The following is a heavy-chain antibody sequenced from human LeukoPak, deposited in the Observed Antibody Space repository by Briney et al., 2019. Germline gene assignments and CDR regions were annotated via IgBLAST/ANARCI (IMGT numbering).Heavy chain of an antibody. V-gene: IGHV3-30-3*01. Sequence: QPGRSLRLSCAASGFTVSSYAMHWVRPAPGKGLEWVAVISYDGGNKYYADSVKGRFTISRDNAKNSLYLQMNSLRAEDTAVYYCARDGGADGRYYYYGMDVWGQGTTVTVSS. CDR1: GFTVSSYA. CDR2: ISYDGGNK. J-gene: IGHJ6*02. CDR3: ARDGGADGRYYYYGMDV. D-gene: IGHD5-24*01.